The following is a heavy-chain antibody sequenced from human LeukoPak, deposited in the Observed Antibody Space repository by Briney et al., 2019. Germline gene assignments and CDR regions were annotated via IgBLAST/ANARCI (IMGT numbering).Heavy chain of an antibody. D-gene: IGHD4-17*01. Sequence: GGSLRLSCAASGFTFSSYGMHWVRQAPGKGLEWVASIRYDGSNKYYADSVKGRFTISRDNSKNTLYLQMNSLRAEDTAVYYCAKDILRGDYGDYEGDYWGQGTLVTVSS. CDR1: GFTFSSYG. V-gene: IGHV3-30*02. J-gene: IGHJ4*02. CDR3: AKDILRGDYGDYEGDY. CDR2: IRYDGSNK.